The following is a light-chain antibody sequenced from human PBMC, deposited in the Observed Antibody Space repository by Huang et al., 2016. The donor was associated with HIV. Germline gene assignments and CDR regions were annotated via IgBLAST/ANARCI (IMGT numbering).Light chain of an antibody. CDR1: QSISR. J-gene: IGKJ1*01. CDR2: DAS. Sequence: EIVMTQSPPTLSVSPGERATLSCRASQSISRLAWYQQEPGQAPRLLIYDASSRATGIPPRFSGAGSGTDFTLTISSLQSEDFALYYCQQYDDWPPWTFGQGTKVEMK. CDR3: QQYDDWPPWT. V-gene: IGKV3-15*01.